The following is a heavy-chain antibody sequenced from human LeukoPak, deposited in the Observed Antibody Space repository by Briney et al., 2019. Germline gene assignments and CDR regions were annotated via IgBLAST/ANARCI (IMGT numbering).Heavy chain of an antibody. D-gene: IGHD6-13*01. Sequence: GRSLRLSCAASGFTFDDYAMHWVRQAPGKGLEYVSAITNNGGSTYYAHSVKGRFTISRDNSKNTLYLQMGSLRTEDMAVYYCARWAAGPDGSGMDVWGQGTTVTVSS. CDR2: ITNNGGST. CDR3: ARWAAGPDGSGMDV. J-gene: IGHJ6*02. CDR1: GFTFDDYA. V-gene: IGHV3-64*01.